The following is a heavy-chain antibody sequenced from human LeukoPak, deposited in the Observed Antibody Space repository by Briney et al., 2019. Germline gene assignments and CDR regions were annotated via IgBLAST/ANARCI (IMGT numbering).Heavy chain of an antibody. CDR2: IYYSGST. V-gene: IGHV4-39*07. Sequence: SETLSLTCTVSGDSISSNRYYWGWIRQPPGKGLEWIGSIYYSGSTYYNPSLKSRVTISVDTSKNQFSLKLSSVTAADTAVYYCARSGWYSQSTYNWFDPWGQGTLVTVSS. CDR1: GDSISSNRYY. J-gene: IGHJ5*02. D-gene: IGHD6-19*01. CDR3: ARSGWYSQSTYNWFDP.